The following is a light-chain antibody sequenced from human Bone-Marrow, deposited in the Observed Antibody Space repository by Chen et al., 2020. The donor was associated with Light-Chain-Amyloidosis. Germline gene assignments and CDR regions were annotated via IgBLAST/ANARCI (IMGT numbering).Light chain of an antibody. J-gene: IGLJ2*01. Sequence: SYELKQPPSVSVSPGQTARITCSGDDLPTKYAYWYQQKPGQAPVLVIHRDTERPSGISERFSGSSAGTTATLTISVVQAEDEADYHCQSADSSGTYEVIFGGVTKLTVL. CDR1: DLPTKY. CDR3: QSADSSGTYEVI. V-gene: IGLV3-25*03. CDR2: RDT.